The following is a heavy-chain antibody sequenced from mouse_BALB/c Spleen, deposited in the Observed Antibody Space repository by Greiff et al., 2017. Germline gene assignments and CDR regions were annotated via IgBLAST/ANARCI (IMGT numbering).Heavy chain of an antibody. V-gene: IGHV5-6-5*01. Sequence: EVMVVESGGGLVKPGGSLKLSCAASGFTFSSYAMSWVRQTPEKRLEWVASISSGGSTYYPDSVKGRFTISRDNARNILYLQMSSLRSEDTAMYYCAREPTVVNFDYWGQGTTLTVSS. CDR1: GFTFSSYA. CDR3: AREPTVVNFDY. J-gene: IGHJ2*01. D-gene: IGHD1-1*01. CDR2: ISSGGST.